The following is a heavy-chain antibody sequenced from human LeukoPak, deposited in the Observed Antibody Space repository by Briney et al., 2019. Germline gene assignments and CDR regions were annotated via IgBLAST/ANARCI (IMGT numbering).Heavy chain of an antibody. CDR2: INHSGST. J-gene: IGHJ4*02. V-gene: IGHV4-34*01. D-gene: IGHD3-16*01. CDR1: GGSFSDYY. Sequence: SETLSLTCAVYGGSFSDYYWSWIRQPPGKGLEWIGEINHSGSTNYNPSLKSRVTISVDTSKNQFSLKLSSVTAADTAVYYCARGSGGLVDYWGQGTLVTVSS. CDR3: ARGSGGLVDY.